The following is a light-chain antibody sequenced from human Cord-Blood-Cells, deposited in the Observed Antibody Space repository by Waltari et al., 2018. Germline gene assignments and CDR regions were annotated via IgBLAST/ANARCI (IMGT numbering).Light chain of an antibody. V-gene: IGLV2-23*03. Sequence: QSALTQPASVSGSPGLSITMSCTGPSSDVGSYHLVPWYQQHPGKAPKLMIYEGSKRPSGVSNRFSGSKSGNTASLTISGLQAEDEADYYCCSYAGSSTFAVFGGGTKLTVL. CDR3: CSYAGSSTFAV. CDR2: EGS. CDR1: SSDVGSYHL. J-gene: IGLJ3*02.